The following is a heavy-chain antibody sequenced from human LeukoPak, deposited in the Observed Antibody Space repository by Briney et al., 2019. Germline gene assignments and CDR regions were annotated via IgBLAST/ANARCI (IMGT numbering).Heavy chain of an antibody. D-gene: IGHD5-12*01. V-gene: IGHV1-18*01. CDR1: GFTFSRYG. CDR3: ARDIGYGRD. J-gene: IGHJ4*02. CDR2: ISAYNGNT. Sequence: NPGGSLRLSCAASGFTFSRYGISWVRQAPGQGLEWMGWISAYNGNTNYAQKLQGRVTMTTDTSTSTAYMELRSLRSDDTAVYYCARDIGYGRDWGQGTLVTVSS.